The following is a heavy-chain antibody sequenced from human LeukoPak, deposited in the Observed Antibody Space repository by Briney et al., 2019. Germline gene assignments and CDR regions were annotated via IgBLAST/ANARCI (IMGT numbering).Heavy chain of an antibody. Sequence: GGSLRLSCAASGFTFNSYSMNWVRQAPGKGLEWVSSITSSSTYMYYADSVKGRFTISRDNARNSLYLQMNSLRAEDTAVYYCARDPYSGSYWNYYYYYMDVWGKGTTVTISS. J-gene: IGHJ6*03. D-gene: IGHD1-26*01. CDR2: ITSSSTYM. CDR1: GFTFNSYS. CDR3: ARDPYSGSYWNYYYYYMDV. V-gene: IGHV3-21*01.